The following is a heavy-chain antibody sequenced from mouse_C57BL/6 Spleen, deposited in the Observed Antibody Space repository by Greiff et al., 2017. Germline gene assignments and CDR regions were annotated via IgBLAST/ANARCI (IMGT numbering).Heavy chain of an antibody. Sequence: EVKLMESGGGLVKPGGSLKLSCAASGFTFSSYAMSWVRQTPEKRLEWVATISDGGSYTYYPDNVKGRFTISRDNAKNNLYLQMSHLKSEDTAMYYCARDRRESFDVWGTGTTVTVSS. CDR1: GFTFSSYA. CDR3: ARDRRESFDV. CDR2: ISDGGSYT. V-gene: IGHV5-4*01. J-gene: IGHJ1*03.